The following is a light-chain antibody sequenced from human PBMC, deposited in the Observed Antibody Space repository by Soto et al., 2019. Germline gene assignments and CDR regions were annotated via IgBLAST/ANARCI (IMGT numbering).Light chain of an antibody. CDR2: GAS. V-gene: IGKV3-20*01. Sequence: EILLTQSPGTLSLSPGEKATLSCRVNQSLRRSHLAWYRQKPGQAPRLLIYGASNRATGIPDRVSGSGSGTDFTLTISGLEPEDFALYYCQHYGGSPPITFGQGTRLEIK. CDR3: QHYGGSPPIT. CDR1: QSLRRSH. J-gene: IGKJ5*01.